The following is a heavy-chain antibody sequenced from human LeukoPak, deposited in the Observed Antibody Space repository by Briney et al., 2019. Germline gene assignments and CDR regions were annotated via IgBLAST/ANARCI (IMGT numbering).Heavy chain of an antibody. CDR3: ARAATESDYGDLGDAFDI. CDR1: GGSFSGYY. D-gene: IGHD4-17*01. CDR2: IYTSGST. V-gene: IGHV4-59*10. Sequence: PSETLSLTCAVYGGSFSGYYWSWIRQPAGKGLEWIGRIYTSGSTNYNPSLKSRVTMSVDTSKNQFSLKLSSVTAADTAVYYCARAATESDYGDLGDAFDIWGQGTMVTVSS. J-gene: IGHJ3*02.